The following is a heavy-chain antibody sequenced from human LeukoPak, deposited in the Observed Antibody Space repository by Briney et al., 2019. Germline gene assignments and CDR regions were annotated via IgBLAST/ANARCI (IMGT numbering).Heavy chain of an antibody. CDR2: IYHSGST. V-gene: IGHV4-38-2*02. CDR1: GYSISSGYY. CDR3: ARDRGSGGITLGGYFDY. D-gene: IGHD2-15*01. Sequence: SETLSLTCTVSGYSISSGYYWGWIRQPPGKGLEWIGSIYHSGSTYYNPSLKSRVTISVDTSKNQFSLKLSSVTAADTAVYYCARDRGSGGITLGGYFDYWGQGTPVTVSS. J-gene: IGHJ4*02.